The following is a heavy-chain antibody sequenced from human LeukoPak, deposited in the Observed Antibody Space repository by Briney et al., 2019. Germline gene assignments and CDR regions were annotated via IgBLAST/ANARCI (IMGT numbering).Heavy chain of an antibody. Sequence: ASVKASCKASGYTFTSYDINWVRQATGQGLEWMGWMNPNSGNTGYAQKFQGRVTITRNTSISTAYMELSSLRSEDTAVYYCARGPLSGEFLEWLWDLDYWGQGTLVTVSS. CDR2: MNPNSGNT. V-gene: IGHV1-8*03. CDR3: ARGPLSGEFLEWLWDLDY. D-gene: IGHD3-3*01. CDR1: GYTFTSYD. J-gene: IGHJ4*02.